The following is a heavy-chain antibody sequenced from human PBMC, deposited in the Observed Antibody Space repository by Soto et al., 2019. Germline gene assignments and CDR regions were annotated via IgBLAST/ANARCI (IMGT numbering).Heavy chain of an antibody. D-gene: IGHD6-13*01. J-gene: IGHJ6*01. CDR3: PRDLRLQPPKDYYGIGV. CDR1: NGPLSSSGHY. V-gene: IGHV4-31*03. CDR2: MYHSGGA. Sequence: PSETLSLTCTVSNGPLSSSGHYWCWIRQLPGKGLEWIGYMYHSGGAYYYPSLQSRLSISLVTSKSQFALKQTSETAADAPVYPGPRDLRLQPPKDYYGIGVWGRGSTFTVAS.